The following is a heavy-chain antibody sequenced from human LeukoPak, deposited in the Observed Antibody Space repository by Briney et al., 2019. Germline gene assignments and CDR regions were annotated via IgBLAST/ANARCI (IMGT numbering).Heavy chain of an antibody. J-gene: IGHJ4*02. V-gene: IGHV5-51*01. CDR3: ARTVGGDYFDY. Sequence: GESLKISCKASGYSFTNFWIGWVRQTPGKGLEWIGSMYPGNSDTRYSPSFQGHVTISADSSSTTAYLQWSSLKASDTAMFYCARTVGGDYFDYWGQGTLVTVSS. D-gene: IGHD3-16*01. CDR1: GYSFTNFW. CDR2: MYPGNSDT.